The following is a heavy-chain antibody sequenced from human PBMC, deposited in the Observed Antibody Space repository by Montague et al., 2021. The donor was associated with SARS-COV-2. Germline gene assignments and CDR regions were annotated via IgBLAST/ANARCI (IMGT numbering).Heavy chain of an antibody. J-gene: IGHJ4*02. CDR3: ARDVGWYSSSWFDY. V-gene: IGHV4-31*03. Sequence: LSLTCTVSGGSISSGGYYWSWIRQHPGKGLEWIGYIYYSGSTYYNPSLKSRVTISVDTSKNQFSLKLSSVTAAHTAVYYCARDVGWYSSSWFDYWGQGTLVTVSS. D-gene: IGHD6-13*01. CDR2: IYYSGST. CDR1: GGSISSGGYY.